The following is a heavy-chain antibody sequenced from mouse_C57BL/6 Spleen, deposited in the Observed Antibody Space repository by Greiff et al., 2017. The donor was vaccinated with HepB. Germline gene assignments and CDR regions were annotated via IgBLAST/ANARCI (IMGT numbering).Heavy chain of an antibody. CDR2: INYDGSST. D-gene: IGHD2-4*01. V-gene: IGHV5-16*01. Sequence: DVQLVESEGGLVQPGSSMKLSCTASGFTFSDYYMAWVRQVPEKGLEWVANINYDGSSTYYLDSLKSRFIISRDNAKNILYLQMSSLKSEDTATYYCARDFDYDGDAMDYWGQGTSVTVSS. CDR1: GFTFSDYY. CDR3: ARDFDYDGDAMDY. J-gene: IGHJ4*01.